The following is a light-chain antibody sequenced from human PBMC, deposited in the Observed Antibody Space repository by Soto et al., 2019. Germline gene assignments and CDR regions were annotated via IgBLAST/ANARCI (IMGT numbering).Light chain of an antibody. CDR3: QQSYHTPRP. Sequence: DIQMTQSPSSLSASAGDRVTISCRASQTIHNYLNWYQQKPGTAPKVLIYGASTLQTGVPSRFSGSGSGTDFTLTISGLQPEDLATYYCQQSYHTPRPFVQGTKVAIK. CDR2: GAS. CDR1: QTIHNY. J-gene: IGKJ1*01. V-gene: IGKV1-39*01.